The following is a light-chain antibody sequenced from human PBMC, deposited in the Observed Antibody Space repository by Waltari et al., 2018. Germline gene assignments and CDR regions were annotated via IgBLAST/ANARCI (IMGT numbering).Light chain of an antibody. Sequence: SYVVTQSPSVSVAPGETARITCGGDNIGSKSVNWYQQRPGQAPVLVISYDSDRPAGIPGRFSGSNSGNTATLTISWVEAEDEADYYCLVWHSTIDHQGVFGGGTKLTVL. CDR2: YDS. V-gene: IGLV3-21*04. CDR1: NIGSKS. CDR3: LVWHSTIDHQGV. J-gene: IGLJ2*01.